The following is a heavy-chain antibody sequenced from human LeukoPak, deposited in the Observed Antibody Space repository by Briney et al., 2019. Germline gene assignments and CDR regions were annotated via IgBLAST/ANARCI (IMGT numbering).Heavy chain of an antibody. CDR3: AKDRQIWSGYHIDY. Sequence: GGPLRLSCAASGFTFRSYAMSWVRQAPGKGLEWVSAISGSGGSTYYADSVKGRFTISRDNSKNTLYLQMNSLRAEDTAVYYCAKDRQIWSGYHIDYWGQGTLVTVSS. CDR2: ISGSGGST. J-gene: IGHJ4*02. V-gene: IGHV3-23*01. D-gene: IGHD3-3*01. CDR1: GFTFRSYA.